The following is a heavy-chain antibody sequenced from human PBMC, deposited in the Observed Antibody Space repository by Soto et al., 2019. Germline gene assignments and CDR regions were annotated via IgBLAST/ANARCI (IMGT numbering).Heavy chain of an antibody. CDR1: GFTFSSYW. D-gene: IGHD4-17*01. Sequence: EVQLVESGGGLVQPGGSLRLSCAASGFTFSSYWMSWVRQAPGKGLEWVANIKQDGSEKYYVDSVKGRFTISRDNAKNSLYLQMHSLRAEDTAVYYCARAHPDYGDGLDYWGQGTLVTVSS. J-gene: IGHJ4*02. CDR2: IKQDGSEK. CDR3: ARAHPDYGDGLDY. V-gene: IGHV3-7*04.